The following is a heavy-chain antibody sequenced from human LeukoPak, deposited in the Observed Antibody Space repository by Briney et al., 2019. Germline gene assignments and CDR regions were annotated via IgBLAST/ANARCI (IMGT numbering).Heavy chain of an antibody. Sequence: GGSLRLSCAASGFTFNYAWISWVRQVPGKGLEWVGQTVSEIDGGTTDYAAPVKGRFTISRDDSKSTLYLQMNSLKIEDTAVYYCTTDEDWNYARKDVWGQGATVIVSS. CDR2: TVSEIDGGTT. CDR3: TTDEDWNYARKDV. V-gene: IGHV3-15*04. D-gene: IGHD1-7*01. J-gene: IGHJ6*02. CDR1: GFTFNYAW.